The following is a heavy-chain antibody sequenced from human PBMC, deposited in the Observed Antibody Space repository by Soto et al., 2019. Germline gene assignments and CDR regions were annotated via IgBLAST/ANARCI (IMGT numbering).Heavy chain of an antibody. J-gene: IGHJ6*02. CDR1: GYTFTGYY. D-gene: IGHD3-3*01. V-gene: IGHV1-2*02. CDR2: INPNSGGT. Sequence: ASVKVSCKASGYTFTGYYMHWVRQAPGQGLEWMGWINPNSGGTNYAQKFQGRVTMTRDTSISTAHMELSRLRSDDTAVYYCADIWSGYRTVHTPPLDVWGQGTTVTVSS. CDR3: ADIWSGYRTVHTPPLDV.